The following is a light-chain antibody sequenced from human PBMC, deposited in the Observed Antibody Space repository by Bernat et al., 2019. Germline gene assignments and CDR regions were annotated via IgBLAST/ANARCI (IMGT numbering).Light chain of an antibody. Sequence: DIQMTQSPSSLSASVGDRVTITCRASQSISNHLNWFQQKPGKAPKVLIYGASSLQSGVPSRFSGSGSGTDFTLTISSLQPEDFATYYCQHFWAFGPGTQVAVK. CDR1: QSISNH. V-gene: IGKV1-39*01. J-gene: IGKJ3*01. CDR3: QHFWA. CDR2: GAS.